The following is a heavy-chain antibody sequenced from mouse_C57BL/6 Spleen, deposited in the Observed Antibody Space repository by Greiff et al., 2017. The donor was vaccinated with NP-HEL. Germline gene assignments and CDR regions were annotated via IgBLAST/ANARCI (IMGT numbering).Heavy chain of an antibody. D-gene: IGHD1-1*01. J-gene: IGHJ2*01. Sequence: QVQLQQPGAELVMPGASVKLSCKASGYTFTSYWMHWVKQRPGQGLEWIGEIDPSDSYTNYNQKFKGKSTLTVDKSSSTAYMQLSSLTSEDSAVYYCARSYYGSVFDYWGQGTTLTVSS. CDR1: GYTFTSYW. CDR3: ARSYYGSVFDY. V-gene: IGHV1-69*01. CDR2: IDPSDSYT.